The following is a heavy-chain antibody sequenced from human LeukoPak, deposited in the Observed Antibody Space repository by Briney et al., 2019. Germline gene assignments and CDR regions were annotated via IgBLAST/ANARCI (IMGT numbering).Heavy chain of an antibody. CDR3: ARDYGYAFDI. J-gene: IGHJ3*02. CDR2: ISSSGTTI. V-gene: IGHV3-48*03. Sequence: GGSLRLSCAASGFTFSGFEMNWVRQAPGKGLEWVSYISSSGTTINYADSVTGRFTISRDDAKNSLYLQMNSLRVEDTAVYYCARDYGYAFDIWGRGTMVTVSS. CDR1: GFTFSGFE. D-gene: IGHD5-24*01.